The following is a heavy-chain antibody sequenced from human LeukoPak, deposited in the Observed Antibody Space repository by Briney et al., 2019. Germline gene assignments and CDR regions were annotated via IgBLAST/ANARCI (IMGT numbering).Heavy chain of an antibody. CDR1: GFTFSSYS. J-gene: IGHJ4*02. CDR2: ISSSSSYI. D-gene: IGHD1-26*01. CDR3: ARRMHSGYVDY. V-gene: IGHV3-21*01. Sequence: PGGSLRLSCAAPGFTFSSYSMTWVRQAPGKGLEWVSSISSSSSYIYYADSVKGRFTISRDNAKNSLYLQMNSLRAEDTAVYYCARRMHSGYVDYWGQGTLVTVSS.